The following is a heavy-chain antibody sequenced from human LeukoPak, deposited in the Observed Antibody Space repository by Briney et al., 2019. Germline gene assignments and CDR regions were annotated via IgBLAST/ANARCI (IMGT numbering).Heavy chain of an antibody. CDR3: ARRPPNTLITIFGVVNGQYAIDI. Sequence: GESLKISCKGSGYSFTSYWIGWVRPMPGEGLEWMGIIYPGDSDTRYSPSFQGPVTIPADKSISTAYLQWSSLKASDTAMYYWARRPPNTLITIFGVVNGQYAIDIWGEETMVTVSS. J-gene: IGHJ3*02. V-gene: IGHV5-51*01. CDR1: GYSFTSYW. CDR2: IYPGDSDT. D-gene: IGHD3-3*01.